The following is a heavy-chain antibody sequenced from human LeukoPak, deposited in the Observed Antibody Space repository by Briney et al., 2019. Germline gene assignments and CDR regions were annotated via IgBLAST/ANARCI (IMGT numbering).Heavy chain of an antibody. J-gene: IGHJ4*02. CDR2: INEDGTSA. V-gene: IGHV3-74*01. Sequence: GGSLRLSCAASGFGFSVYWMHWVRQAPGKGLVWVAHINEDGTSASHADSVKGRFTISRDNAKNTLYLQMNSLTVEDTAVYYCARHEDIVDVVAATDWGQGTLVTVSS. CDR3: ARHEDIVDVVAATD. CDR1: GFGFSVYW. D-gene: IGHD2-15*01.